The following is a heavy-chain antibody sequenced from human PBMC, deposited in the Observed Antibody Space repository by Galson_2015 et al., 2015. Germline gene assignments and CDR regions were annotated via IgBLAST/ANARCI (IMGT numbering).Heavy chain of an antibody. V-gene: IGHV3-53*01. CDR3: ARDDRTDGTNRFDP. CDR1: GFSVSSNY. CDR2: IYSGGTR. Sequence: SLRLSCAASGFSVSSNYMTWVRQAPGKGLDWVSIIYSGGTRYYADSVKGRFTISRDDFKSTLYLQMDSLRVADTAVYYCARDDRTDGTNRFDPWGQGTLVTVSS. J-gene: IGHJ5*02. D-gene: IGHD3-22*01.